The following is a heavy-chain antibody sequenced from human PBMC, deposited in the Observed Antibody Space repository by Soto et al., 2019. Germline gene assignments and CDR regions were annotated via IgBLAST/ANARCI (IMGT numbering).Heavy chain of an antibody. CDR3: AAGGVLVFGSLDY. D-gene: IGHD3-3*01. Sequence: ESGGGVVQPGRSLRLSCAASGFTFSSYGMHWVRQAPGKGLEWVAVIWYDGSNKYYADSVKGRFTISRDNSKNTLYLQMNSLRAEDTAVYYCAAGGVLVFGSLDYWGQGTLVTVSS. J-gene: IGHJ4*02. CDR1: GFTFSSYG. V-gene: IGHV3-33*01. CDR2: IWYDGSNK.